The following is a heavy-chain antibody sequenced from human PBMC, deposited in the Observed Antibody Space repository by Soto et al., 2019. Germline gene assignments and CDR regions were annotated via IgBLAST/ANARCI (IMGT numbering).Heavy chain of an antibody. V-gene: IGHV1-69*06. CDR1: GGTFSSYA. CDR3: ARVAERDSSNSNWFDP. J-gene: IGHJ5*02. CDR2: IIPIFGTA. D-gene: IGHD6-13*01. Sequence: SVKVSCKASGGTFSSYAISWVRQAPGQGLEWMGGIIPIFGTANYAQKFQGRVTITADKSTSTAYMELSSLRSEDTAVYYCARVAERDSSNSNWFDPWGQGTLVTVSS.